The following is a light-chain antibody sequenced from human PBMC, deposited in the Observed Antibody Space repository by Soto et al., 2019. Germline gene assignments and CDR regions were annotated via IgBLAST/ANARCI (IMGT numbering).Light chain of an antibody. CDR1: RTINTY. J-gene: IGKJ4*01. CDR3: QQTYCDSS. Sequence: DVRMTQSPSSLSASVGDTITITCRASRTINTYLNWFQQKPGEPPRLLLYGASTLHDGVPSRFSGSGSGADFTPTLTGLQLEDFASYHCQQTYCDSSLGGWTKV. V-gene: IGKV1-39*01. CDR2: GAS.